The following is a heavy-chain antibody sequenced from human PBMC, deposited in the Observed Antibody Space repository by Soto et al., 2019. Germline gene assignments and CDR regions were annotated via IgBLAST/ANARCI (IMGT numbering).Heavy chain of an antibody. CDR3: AKLPLNYDFWSGYYISGSYYFDY. CDR2: ISYDGSNK. J-gene: IGHJ4*01. CDR1: GLTFSSYG. Sequence: GGSLRLSCAASGLTFSSYGMHWVRQAPGKRLKWVAVISYDGSNKYYADTVKGRFTISRDNSKNTLYLQMNSLRAEDTAVYYCAKLPLNYDFWSGYYISGSYYFDYLGHGTLVTVSS. D-gene: IGHD3-3*01. V-gene: IGHV3-30*18.